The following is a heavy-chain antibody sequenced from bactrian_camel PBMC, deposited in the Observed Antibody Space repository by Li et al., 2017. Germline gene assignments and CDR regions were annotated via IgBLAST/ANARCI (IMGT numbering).Heavy chain of an antibody. CDR2: IDTDGDA. D-gene: IGHD6*01. J-gene: IGHJ4*01. V-gene: IGHV3S53*01. Sequence: HVQLVESGGGSVQAGGSLRLSCVASGYHLLCMAWFRQAPGKEREGVAAIDTDGDADYADSVKGRFTISRDSAKNTVYLQTNNLQPEDTATYYCAEGRGSRGEHCYSLNYWGQGTQVTVS. CDR1: GYHLLC. CDR3: AEGRGSRGEHCYSLNY.